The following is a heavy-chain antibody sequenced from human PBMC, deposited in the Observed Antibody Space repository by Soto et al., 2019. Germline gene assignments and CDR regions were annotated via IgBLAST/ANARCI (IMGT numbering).Heavy chain of an antibody. CDR1: GFTFSSYA. Sequence: GGSLRLSCAASGFTFSSYAMHWVRQAPGKGLEWVAVISYDGSNKYYADSVKGRFTISRDNSKNTLYLQMNSLRAEDTAVYYCAREGYSGYDSLGPYYYYGMDVWGQGTTVTVSS. J-gene: IGHJ6*02. CDR3: AREGYSGYDSLGPYYYYGMDV. D-gene: IGHD5-12*01. CDR2: ISYDGSNK. V-gene: IGHV3-30-3*01.